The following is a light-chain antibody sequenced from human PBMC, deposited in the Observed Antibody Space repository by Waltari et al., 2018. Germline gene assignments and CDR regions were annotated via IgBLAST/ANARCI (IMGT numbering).Light chain of an antibody. CDR2: LGS. Sequence: DIVMTQSPLSLPVTPGEPASISCRSSQGLLLSNGYNYLDWYLQKPGQSPQLLIYLGSNRAAGVPDRFSGSGSGTDFTLKISRMEAEDVGVYYCMQALQTPRTFGQGTKVEI. V-gene: IGKV2-28*01. CDR1: QGLLLSNGYNY. CDR3: MQALQTPRT. J-gene: IGKJ1*01.